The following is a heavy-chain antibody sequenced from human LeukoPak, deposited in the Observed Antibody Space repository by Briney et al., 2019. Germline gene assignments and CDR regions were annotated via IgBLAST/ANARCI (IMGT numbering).Heavy chain of an antibody. CDR1: GGSISSSSYY. CDR3: ARVRRYYYDSSGYYYPNYYYYYMDV. CDR2: IYYSGST. D-gene: IGHD3-22*01. J-gene: IGHJ6*03. V-gene: IGHV4-39*07. Sequence: PSETLSLTCTVSGGSISSSSYYWGWIRQPPGKGLEWIGSIYYSGSTYYNPSLKSRVTISVDTSKNQFSLKLSSVTAADTAVYYCARVRRYYYDSSGYYYPNYYYYYMDVWGKGTTVTVSS.